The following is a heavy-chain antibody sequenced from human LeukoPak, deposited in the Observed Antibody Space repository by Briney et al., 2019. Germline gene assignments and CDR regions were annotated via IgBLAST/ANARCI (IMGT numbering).Heavy chain of an antibody. CDR3: ARDEQLVPSFDY. CDR2: INPNSGGT. Sequence: ASVKVSCKASGYTFTGYYMHWVRQAPGQGLEWMGWINPNSGGTNYAQKFQGRVTMTRDTSISTAYMELSRLRSDDTAVYYCARDEQLVPSFDYWGQGTLVTVSA. J-gene: IGHJ4*02. V-gene: IGHV1-2*02. CDR1: GYTFTGYY. D-gene: IGHD6-13*01.